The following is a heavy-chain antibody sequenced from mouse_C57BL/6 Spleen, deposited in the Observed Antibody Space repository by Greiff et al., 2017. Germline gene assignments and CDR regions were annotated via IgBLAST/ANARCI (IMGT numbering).Heavy chain of an antibody. CDR1: GYTFTSYW. V-gene: IGHV1-69*01. Sequence: QVQLQQPGAELVMPGASVKLSCKASGYTFTSYWMHWVKQRPGQGLEWIGEIDPSDSYTNYNQKFKGKSTLTVDKSSSTAYMQLSSLTSEDSAVYYCAREYGSYAKDYWGQGTSVTVSS. CDR2: IDPSDSYT. D-gene: IGHD1-1*01. CDR3: AREYGSYAKDY. J-gene: IGHJ4*01.